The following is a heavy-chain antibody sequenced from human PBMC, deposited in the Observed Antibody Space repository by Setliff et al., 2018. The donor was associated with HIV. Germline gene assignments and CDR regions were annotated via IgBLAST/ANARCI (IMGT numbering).Heavy chain of an antibody. J-gene: IGHJ3*02. CDR1: GDSISSSNW. D-gene: IGHD4-17*01. CDR3: ARDTNYGDNIWAFDM. Sequence: PSETLSLTCAVSGDSISSSNWWNWVRQPPGKGLEWIGEIHHGGTTNYNPSLKSRLSILLDKSNNQLSLKVTSVTAADTAVYYCARDTNYGDNIWAFDMWGQGTKVPVSS. V-gene: IGHV4-4*02. CDR2: IHHGGTT.